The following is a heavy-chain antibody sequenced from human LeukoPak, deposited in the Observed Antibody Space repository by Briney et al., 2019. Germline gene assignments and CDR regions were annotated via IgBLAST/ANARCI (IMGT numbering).Heavy chain of an antibody. CDR1: GVTLDDYA. CDR3: AKGASYYYMAV. CDR2: ISWNSATI. V-gene: IGHV3-9*01. Sequence: GRSLRLSCAASGVTLDDYAMHWVRQAPGKGLEWVSSISWNSATIGYADSVKGRFTISRDNAKNSLYLQMNSLRPEDTALYYCAKGASYYYMAVWGKGTTVTVSS. J-gene: IGHJ6*03.